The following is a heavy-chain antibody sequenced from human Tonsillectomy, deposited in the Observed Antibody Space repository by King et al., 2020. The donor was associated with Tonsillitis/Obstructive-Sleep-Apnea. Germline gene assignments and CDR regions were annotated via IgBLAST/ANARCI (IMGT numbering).Heavy chain of an antibody. CDR1: GGSISSFY. D-gene: IGHD1-26*01. V-gene: IGHV4-59*01. Sequence: QLQESGPGLVKPSETLSLTCSVSGGSISSFYWSWIRQPPGKGLEWLGYISYSGGTNYNPPLKSRVTISVDTSKNQFSLKLSSVTAADTAVYYCARDSGGSLDYWGQGTLVTVSS. CDR2: ISYSGGT. CDR3: ARDSGGSLDY. J-gene: IGHJ4*02.